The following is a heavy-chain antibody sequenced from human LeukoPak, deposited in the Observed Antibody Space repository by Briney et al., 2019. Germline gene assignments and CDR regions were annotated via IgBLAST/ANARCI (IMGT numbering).Heavy chain of an antibody. J-gene: IGHJ6*03. V-gene: IGHV1-69*13. CDR3: ARGGRGVVIDGYYHMDV. Sequence: SVKVSCKASGGTFSSYAISWVRQAPGQGLEWMGGIIPIFGTANYAQKFQGRVTITADESTSTAYMELSSLRSEDTAVYYCARGGRGVVIDGYYHMDVWGKGTTVTVSS. CDR2: IIPIFGTA. D-gene: IGHD3-3*01. CDR1: GGTFSSYA.